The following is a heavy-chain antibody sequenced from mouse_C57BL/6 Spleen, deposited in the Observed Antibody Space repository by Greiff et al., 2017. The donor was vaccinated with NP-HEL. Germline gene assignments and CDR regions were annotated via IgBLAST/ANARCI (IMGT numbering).Heavy chain of an antibody. J-gene: IGHJ4*01. CDR3: ARGSTMAPIAMDY. Sequence: VHVKQSGAELVKPGASVKLSCTASGFNIKDYYMHWVKQRTEQGLEWIGRIDPEDGETKYAPKFQGKATITADTSSNTAYLQLSSLTSEDTAVYYCARGSTMAPIAMDYWGQGTSVTVSS. CDR1: GFNIKDYY. D-gene: IGHD2-1*01. CDR2: IDPEDGET. V-gene: IGHV14-2*01.